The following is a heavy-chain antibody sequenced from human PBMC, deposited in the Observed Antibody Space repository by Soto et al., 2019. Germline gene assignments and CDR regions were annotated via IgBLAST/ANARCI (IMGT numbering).Heavy chain of an antibody. CDR3: ARVFKGSTEVTPAPLDY. CDR2: INPGGGST. V-gene: IGHV1-46*01. Sequence: WASVKVSCKESAYTFTSYYMHWVRQAPGEGLEWMGIINPGGGSTSYAQKFQGRVTMTRDTSTSTVYMELSSLRSEDTAVYSCARVFKGSTEVTPAPLDYWGQGTLVTVSS. CDR1: AYTFTSYY. D-gene: IGHD2-21*02. J-gene: IGHJ4*02.